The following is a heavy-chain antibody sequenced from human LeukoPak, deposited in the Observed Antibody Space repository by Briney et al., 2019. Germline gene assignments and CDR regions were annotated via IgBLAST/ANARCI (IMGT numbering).Heavy chain of an antibody. CDR2: INHSGST. D-gene: IGHD5-24*01. V-gene: IGHV4-34*01. CDR1: GGSFSGYY. J-gene: IGHJ4*02. Sequence: ETLSLTCAVYGGSFSGYYWSWIRQPPGKGLEWIGEINHSGSTNYNPSLKSRVTISVDTSKNQFSLKLSSVTAADTAVYYCARASMRMATAGLVDYWGQGTLVTVSS. CDR3: ARASMRMATAGLVDY.